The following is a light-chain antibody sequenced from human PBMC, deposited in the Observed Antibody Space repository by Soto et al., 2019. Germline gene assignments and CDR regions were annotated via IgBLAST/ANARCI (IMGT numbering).Light chain of an antibody. CDR1: QTVSSK. CDR3: QQYDNSPIT. V-gene: IGKV3-20*01. CDR2: GAS. Sequence: EIVVTQSPSTLSSSPGERATLSCRASQTVSSKLAWYQHKPGQAPRLLIYGASSRATGIPDRFSGTGSETDFTLTISRLEPEDFAVYYCQQYDNSPITFGQRTRLEIK. J-gene: IGKJ5*01.